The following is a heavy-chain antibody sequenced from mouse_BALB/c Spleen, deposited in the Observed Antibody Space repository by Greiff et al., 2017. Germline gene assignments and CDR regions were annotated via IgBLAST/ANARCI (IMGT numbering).Heavy chain of an antibody. V-gene: IGHV1-54*01. CDR2: INPGSGGT. J-gene: IGHJ2*01. CDR1: GYAFTNYL. Sequence: VQVVESGAELVRPGTSVKVSCKASGYAFTNYLIEWVKQRPGQGLEWIGVINPGSGGTNYNEKFKGKATLTADKSSSTAYMQLSSLTSDDSAVYFCARDDYDLYYFDYWGQGTTLTVSS. CDR3: ARDDYDLYYFDY. D-gene: IGHD2-4*01.